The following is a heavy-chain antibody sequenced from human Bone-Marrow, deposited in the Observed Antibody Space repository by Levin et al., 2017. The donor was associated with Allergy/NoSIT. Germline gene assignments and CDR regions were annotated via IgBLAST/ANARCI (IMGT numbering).Heavy chain of an antibody. J-gene: IGHJ6*02. CDR3: AKDSSIAVALVSTYGMDV. CDR1: GFTFRSYA. D-gene: IGHD6-19*01. Sequence: PGGSLRLSCSASGFTFRSYAMSWVRQAPGKGLEWVSGISGSGGSVYYADSVKGRFTISRDNSKSTLYLQMSSLRADDTALYYCAKDSSIAVALVSTYGMDVWGQGTTVTVSS. CDR2: ISGSGGSV. V-gene: IGHV3-23*01.